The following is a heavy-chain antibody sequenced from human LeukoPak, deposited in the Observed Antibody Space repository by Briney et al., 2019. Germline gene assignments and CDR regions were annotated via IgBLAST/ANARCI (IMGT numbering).Heavy chain of an antibody. Sequence: GRSLRLSCAASGFTFSDYYMSWIRQAPGKGLEWVSYISSSGSTIYYADSVKGRFTISRDNAKNSLYLQMNSLRAEDTAVYYCARDPLLLQPDYWGQGTLVTVSS. V-gene: IGHV3-11*01. CDR3: ARDPLLLQPDY. CDR1: GFTFSDYY. J-gene: IGHJ4*02. D-gene: IGHD3-22*01. CDR2: ISSSGSTI.